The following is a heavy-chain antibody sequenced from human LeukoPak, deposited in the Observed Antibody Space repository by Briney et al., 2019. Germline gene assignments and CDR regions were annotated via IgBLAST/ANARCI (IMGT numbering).Heavy chain of an antibody. V-gene: IGHV3-21*04. Sequence: GGSLRLSCAASGFTFSSYSMNWVRQAPGKGLEWVSSISSSSSYIYYADSVKGRFTISRDNSKNTLYLQMNSLRAEDTALYYCAKGKITMVRGSPTDFWGQGTLVTVSS. J-gene: IGHJ4*02. CDR2: ISSSSSYI. CDR3: AKGKITMVRGSPTDF. D-gene: IGHD3-10*01. CDR1: GFTFSSYS.